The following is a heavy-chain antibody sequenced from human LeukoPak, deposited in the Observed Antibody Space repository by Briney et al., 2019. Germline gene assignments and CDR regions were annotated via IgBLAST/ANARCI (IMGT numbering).Heavy chain of an antibody. Sequence: SETLSLTCAVSGGSISSSSYYWGWIRQTPGKGLEWIGNVFYSGSTYYNPSLKSRVTISIDTSKNQFSLKLSSVTAADTAVYYCARHGLGGWLYFDYWGQGTLVTVSS. CDR1: GGSISSSSYY. D-gene: IGHD6-19*01. CDR2: VFYSGST. CDR3: ARHGLGGWLYFDY. V-gene: IGHV4-39*01. J-gene: IGHJ4*02.